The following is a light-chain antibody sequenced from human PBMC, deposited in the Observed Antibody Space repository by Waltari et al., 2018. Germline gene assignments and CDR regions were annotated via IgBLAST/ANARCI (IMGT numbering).Light chain of an antibody. CDR2: WAS. CDR3: QQYYTIPLT. CDR1: QSVLHSSNTQNY. Sequence: DIVMTQSPDSLTVSLVERATINCKSRQSVLHSSNTQNYLAWYQQKPRQPPRLLIYWASTRESGVPDRFSGSGSGTDFTLTISSLQAEDVAVYYCQQYYTIPLTFGQGTRLEIK. J-gene: IGKJ5*01. V-gene: IGKV4-1*01.